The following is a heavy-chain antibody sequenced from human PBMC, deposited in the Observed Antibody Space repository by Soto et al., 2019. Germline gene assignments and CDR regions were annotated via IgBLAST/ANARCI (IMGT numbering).Heavy chain of an antibody. Sequence: ASVKVSCKASVYTFTGYYMHWVRQAPGQGLEWMGWINPNSGGTNYAQKFQGWVTMTRDTSISTAYMELSRLRSDDTAVYYCAREVDDYEVIRFDPWGQGTLVTVSS. J-gene: IGHJ5*02. V-gene: IGHV1-2*04. CDR1: VYTFTGYY. CDR3: AREVDDYEVIRFDP. CDR2: INPNSGGT. D-gene: IGHD4-17*01.